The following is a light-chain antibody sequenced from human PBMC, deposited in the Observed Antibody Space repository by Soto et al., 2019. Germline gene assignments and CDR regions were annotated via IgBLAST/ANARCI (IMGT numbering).Light chain of an antibody. V-gene: IGLV2-23*01. J-gene: IGLJ3*02. CDR2: EAT. CDR3: CTDAGRSNWV. Sequence: QSALTQPASVSGSPGQSITISCTGTSSDIGSYDLVSWYQQHPGKAPKLIIYEATKRPSDVSDRFSGSKSGNAASLTISGLQADDESHYHCCTDAGRSNWVFGGGTKLTVL. CDR1: SSDIGSYDL.